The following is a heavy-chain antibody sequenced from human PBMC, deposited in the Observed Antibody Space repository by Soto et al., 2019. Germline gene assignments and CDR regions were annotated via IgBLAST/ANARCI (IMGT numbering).Heavy chain of an antibody. CDR3: ARGGYWFDP. CDR2: IYYSGST. Sequence: SETLSLTCTVSGGSISSYYRSWIRQPPGKGLEWIGYIYYSGSTNYNPSLKSRVTISVDTSKNQFSLKLSSVTAADTAVYYCARGGYWFDPWGQGTLVTVSS. D-gene: IGHD3-16*01. J-gene: IGHJ5*02. CDR1: GGSISSYY. V-gene: IGHV4-59*01.